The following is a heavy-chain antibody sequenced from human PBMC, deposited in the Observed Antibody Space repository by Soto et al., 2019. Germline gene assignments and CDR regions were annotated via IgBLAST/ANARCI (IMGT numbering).Heavy chain of an antibody. J-gene: IGHJ4*02. V-gene: IGHV3-23*01. Sequence: GSLRLSCAASGFTFSSYAMSWVRQAPGKGLEWVSAISGSGGSTYYADSVKGRFTISRDNSKNTLYLQMNSLRAEDTAVYYCAKDSGYDLHEALDYWGQGTLVTVSS. CDR2: ISGSGGST. D-gene: IGHD5-12*01. CDR3: AKDSGYDLHEALDY. CDR1: GFTFSSYA.